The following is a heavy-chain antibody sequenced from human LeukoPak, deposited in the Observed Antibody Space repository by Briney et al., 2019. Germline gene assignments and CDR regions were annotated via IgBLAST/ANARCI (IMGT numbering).Heavy chain of an antibody. Sequence: KPSETLSLTCTVSGGFMKSFYWSWIRQSPGKGLEWIGYIYYSGSTTYNPSLNSRLTISLDTSKNKFSLTLTSVTTADTAVYYCARGNKLRIMVVPNKWYYYYMDVWGKGTTVTVSS. D-gene: IGHD3-10*01. V-gene: IGHV4-59*01. CDR2: IYYSGST. CDR3: ARGNKLRIMVVPNKWYYYYMDV. J-gene: IGHJ6*03. CDR1: GGFMKSFY.